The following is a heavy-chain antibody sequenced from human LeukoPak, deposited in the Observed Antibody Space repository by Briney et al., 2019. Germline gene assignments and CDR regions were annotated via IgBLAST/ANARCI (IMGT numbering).Heavy chain of an antibody. J-gene: IGHJ6*04. CDR3: GKAGSGSYYKSRSGMDV. CDR2: ISSNGGSK. D-gene: IGHD3-10*01. Sequence: GGSLRLSCSASGFTFSSYAMRWVRQAPGKGLGYVSAISSNGGSKNYADSVKDRFTISRDNSKNTLDLQMSSLRAENTAVYYCGKAGSGSYYKSRSGMDVWGKGTTVIVSS. CDR1: GFTFSSYA. V-gene: IGHV3-64D*06.